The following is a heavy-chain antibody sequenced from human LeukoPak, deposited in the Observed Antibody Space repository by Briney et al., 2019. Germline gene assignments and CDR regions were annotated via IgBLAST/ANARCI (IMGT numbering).Heavy chain of an antibody. D-gene: IGHD4-17*01. V-gene: IGHV1-2*02. CDR3: ARFPYGDYVLDY. CDR1: GYTFTGYY. J-gene: IGHJ4*02. Sequence: ASVKVSCKASGYTFTGYYMHWVRQAPGQGLKWMGWINPNSGGTNYAQKFQGRVTMTRDTSISTAYMELSRLRSDDTAVYYCARFPYGDYVLDYWGQGTLVTVSS. CDR2: INPNSGGT.